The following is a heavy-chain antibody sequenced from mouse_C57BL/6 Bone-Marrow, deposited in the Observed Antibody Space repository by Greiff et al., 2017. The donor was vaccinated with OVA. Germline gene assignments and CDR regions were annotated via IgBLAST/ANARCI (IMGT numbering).Heavy chain of an antibody. CDR3: ARAYYSNYLYYAMDY. CDR1: GFTFSDYG. D-gene: IGHD2-5*01. Sequence: EVQGVESGGGLVKPGGSLKLSCAASGFTFSDYGMHWVRQAPEKGLEWVAYISSGSSTIYYADTVKGRFTISRDNAKNTLFLQMTSLRSEDTAMYYCARAYYSNYLYYAMDYWGQGTSVTVSS. V-gene: IGHV5-17*01. CDR2: ISSGSSTI. J-gene: IGHJ4*01.